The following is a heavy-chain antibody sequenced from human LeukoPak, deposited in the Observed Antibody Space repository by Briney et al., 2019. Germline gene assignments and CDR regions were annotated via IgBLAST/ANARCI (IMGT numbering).Heavy chain of an antibody. CDR1: GFTFSSYW. D-gene: IGHD2-8*01. CDR3: AREDYCTNGVCLDY. V-gene: IGHV3-7*01. Sequence: GGSLRLSCAASGFTFSSYWMSWVRQAPGKGLEWVANIKQDGSEKYYVDSVRGRFTISRDNAKNSLCLQMNSLRAEDTAVYYCAREDYCTNGVCLDYWGQGTLVTVSS. CDR2: IKQDGSEK. J-gene: IGHJ4*02.